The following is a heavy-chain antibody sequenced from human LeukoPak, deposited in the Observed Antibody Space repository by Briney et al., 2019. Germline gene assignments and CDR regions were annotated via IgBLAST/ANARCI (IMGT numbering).Heavy chain of an antibody. Sequence: ASVKVSCKASGYTFTSYYMHWVRQAPGQGLEWMGIINPSGGSTSYAQKFQGRVTMTRDTSTSTVYMELSSLRPENTAVYYCARAGNRYWFDPWGQGTLVTVSS. CDR3: ARAGNRYWFDP. CDR2: INPSGGST. J-gene: IGHJ5*02. V-gene: IGHV1-46*01. CDR1: GYTFTSYY.